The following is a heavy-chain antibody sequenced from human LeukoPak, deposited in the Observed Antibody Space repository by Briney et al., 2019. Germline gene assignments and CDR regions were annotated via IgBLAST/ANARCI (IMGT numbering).Heavy chain of an antibody. Sequence: GGSLRLSCAAPEFIFSDYAMGWVRQAPGKGLEWVSTIDKTTYPTFYADSVKGRFTISRDNSKNTLYLQMNSLRTEDTALYFCAKFEGATIPGWFNDYWGQGILVTVSS. CDR3: AKFEGATIPGWFNDY. D-gene: IGHD6-19*01. CDR2: IDKTTYPT. V-gene: IGHV3-23*05. CDR1: EFIFSDYA. J-gene: IGHJ4*02.